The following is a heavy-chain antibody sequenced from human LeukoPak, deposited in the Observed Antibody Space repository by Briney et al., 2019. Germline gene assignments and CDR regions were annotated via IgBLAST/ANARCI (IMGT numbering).Heavy chain of an antibody. Sequence: GGSLRLSCAASGFTFSSYSMHWVRQAPGKGLEWVSSISTSSIYIYYADSAKGRFTISRDNAKNSLYLQMNSLRGEDTAVYYCARGFRDHYYDSSGYGGGTVYWGQGTLVTVSS. CDR1: GFTFSSYS. D-gene: IGHD3-22*01. J-gene: IGHJ4*02. V-gene: IGHV3-21*01. CDR2: ISTSSIYI. CDR3: ARGFRDHYYDSSGYGGGTVY.